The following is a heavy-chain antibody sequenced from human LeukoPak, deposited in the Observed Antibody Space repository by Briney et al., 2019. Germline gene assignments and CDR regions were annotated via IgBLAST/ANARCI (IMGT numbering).Heavy chain of an antibody. Sequence: GGSLRLSCAGSGFTFSSHWMHWVRQAPGKGLVWVSFSNSDGSSTSYADSVKGRFTISRDNAKSTLYLQMDSLRVEDTAVYYCARAGRTGFDYWGQGTLVTVSS. CDR1: GFTFSSHW. J-gene: IGHJ4*02. V-gene: IGHV3-74*01. CDR2: SNSDGSST. CDR3: ARAGRTGFDY. D-gene: IGHD1-1*01.